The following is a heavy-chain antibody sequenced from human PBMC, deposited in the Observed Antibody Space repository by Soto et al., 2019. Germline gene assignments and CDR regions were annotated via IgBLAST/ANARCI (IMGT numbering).Heavy chain of an antibody. CDR2: IYYSGST. D-gene: IGHD3-9*01. CDR1: GGSISSGGYY. J-gene: IGHJ5*02. Sequence: QVQLQESGPGLVKPSQTLSLTCTVSGGSISSGGYYWSWIRQHPGKGLEWIGYIYYSGSTYYNPSLKSRVTISVDTSKNQFSLKLSSVTAADTDVYYCARAGDYDILTGYYTGGWFDPWGQGTLVTVSS. CDR3: ARAGDYDILTGYYTGGWFDP. V-gene: IGHV4-31*03.